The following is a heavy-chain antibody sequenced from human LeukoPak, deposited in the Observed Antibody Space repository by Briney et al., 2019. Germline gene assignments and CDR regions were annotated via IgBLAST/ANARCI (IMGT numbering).Heavy chain of an antibody. CDR1: GGTFSSYA. CDR3: AKDRQARSVAYDAFDI. J-gene: IGHJ3*02. CDR2: IIPIFGTP. D-gene: IGHD3-3*01. Sequence: ASVKVSCKASGGTFSSYAISWVRQAPGQGLEWMGGIIPIFGTPNYAQKFQGRVTITADASTSTAYMELSSLRSEDTAVYYCAKDRQARSVAYDAFDIWGQGTMVTVSS. V-gene: IGHV1-69*13.